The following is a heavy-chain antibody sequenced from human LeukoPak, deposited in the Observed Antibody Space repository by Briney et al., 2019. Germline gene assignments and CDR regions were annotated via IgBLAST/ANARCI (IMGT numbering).Heavy chain of an antibody. D-gene: IGHD6-13*01. J-gene: IGHJ6*03. CDR1: GYTFTSYD. Sequence: ASVKVSCKASGYTFTSYDINWVRQATGQGLEWMGWMNPNSGNTGYAQKFQGRVTITRNTSISTAYMELSSLRSEDTAVYYCAREGYSSSWYSYYYYYMDVWGKGTTVTISS. CDR3: AREGYSSSWYSYYYYYMDV. V-gene: IGHV1-8*03. CDR2: MNPNSGNT.